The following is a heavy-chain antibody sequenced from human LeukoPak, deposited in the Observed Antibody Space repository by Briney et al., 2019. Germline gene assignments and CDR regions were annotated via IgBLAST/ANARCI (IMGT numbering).Heavy chain of an antibody. Sequence: SETLSLTCTVSGGSISIYYWSWIRQPAGKGLEWIGRIYYSGSTYYNPSLKSRVTISVDTSKNQFSLKLSSVTAADTAVYYCARDSGDGSGSYYYYYYMDVWGKGTTVTVSS. CDR2: IYYSGST. D-gene: IGHD3-10*01. J-gene: IGHJ6*03. CDR1: GGSISIYY. CDR3: ARDSGDGSGSYYYYYYMDV. V-gene: IGHV4-4*07.